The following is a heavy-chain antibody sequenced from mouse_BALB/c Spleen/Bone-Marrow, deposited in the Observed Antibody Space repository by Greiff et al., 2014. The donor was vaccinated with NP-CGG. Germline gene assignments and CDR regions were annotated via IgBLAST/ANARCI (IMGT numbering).Heavy chain of an antibody. CDR1: GFSLTDYG. J-gene: IGHJ2*01. V-gene: IGHV2-6-5*01. CDR2: IWGGGIT. CDR3: AKHDTTVVLDY. D-gene: IGHD1-1*01. Sequence: VMLVESGPGLVAPSQSLSITCTVSGFSLTDYGVSWIRQPPGKGLEWLGVIWGGGITYYNSTRKSRLSISKDNSKSQVFLKMNRLQTDDTAMYYCAKHDTTVVLDYWGQGTTLTVSS.